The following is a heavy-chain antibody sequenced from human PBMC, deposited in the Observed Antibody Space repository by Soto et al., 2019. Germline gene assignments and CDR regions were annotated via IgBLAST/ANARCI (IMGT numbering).Heavy chain of an antibody. CDR2: ISYDGSNK. J-gene: IGHJ3*02. CDR1: GFTFSSYA. D-gene: IGHD5-12*01. Sequence: GGSLRLSCAASGFTFSSYAMHWVRQAPGKGLEWVAVISYDGSNKYYADSVKGRFTISRDNSKNALYLQMNSLRAEDTAVYYCAKDHSGYGNDVFDIWGQGTMVTVS. CDR3: AKDHSGYGNDVFDI. V-gene: IGHV3-30-3*01.